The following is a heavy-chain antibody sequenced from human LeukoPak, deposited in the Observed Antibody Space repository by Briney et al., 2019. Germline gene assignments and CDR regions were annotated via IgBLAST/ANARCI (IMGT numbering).Heavy chain of an antibody. Sequence: ASVKVSCKASGYTFTSYGISWVRQAPGQGLEWMGWISAYNGNTNYAQKLQGRVTMTTDTSTSTAYMELRSLRSDDTAVYYCARLEGSTVVTPFDYWGQGTLVTVSS. V-gene: IGHV1-18*01. J-gene: IGHJ4*02. D-gene: IGHD4-23*01. CDR3: ARLEGSTVVTPFDY. CDR1: GYTFTSYG. CDR2: ISAYNGNT.